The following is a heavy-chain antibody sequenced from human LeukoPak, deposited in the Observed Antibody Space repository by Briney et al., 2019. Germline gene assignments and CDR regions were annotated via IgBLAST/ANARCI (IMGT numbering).Heavy chain of an antibody. Sequence: GGSLRLSCAPSGFTFIRSRISWGRQAPGRGLGWGSNKKQEGSEKYYVDSVKGRFTISRDNAKNSLYLQMNSLRAEDTALYYCAKDGVVAALGDNWFDPWGQGTLVTVSS. CDR1: GFTFIRSR. CDR3: AKDGVVAALGDNWFDP. CDR2: KKQEGSEK. V-gene: IGHV3-7*03. D-gene: IGHD2-15*01. J-gene: IGHJ5*02.